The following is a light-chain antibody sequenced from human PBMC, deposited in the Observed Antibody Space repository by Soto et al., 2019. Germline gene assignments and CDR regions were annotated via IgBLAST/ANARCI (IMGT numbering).Light chain of an antibody. CDR2: GAS. J-gene: IGKJ1*01. CDR1: QSVSSN. Sequence: EIVMTQSPATLSVSPGERATLSCRASQSVSSNLAWYQQKPGQAPRLLIYGASTRATGIPARFSGSGSATGFTLTISSLQSEDFAVYYCQQYNNWPRTFGQGTKVDIK. CDR3: QQYNNWPRT. V-gene: IGKV3D-15*01.